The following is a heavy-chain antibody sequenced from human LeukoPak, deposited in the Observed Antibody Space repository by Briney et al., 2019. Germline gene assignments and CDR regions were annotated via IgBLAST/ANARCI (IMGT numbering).Heavy chain of an antibody. CDR2: INPNSGGT. V-gene: IGHV1-2*02. Sequence: ASVKVSCKASGYTFTGYYMHWVRQAPGQGLEWMGWINPNSGGTNYAQKFQGRVTMTRDTSISTAYMELSRLRSDDTAVYYCARVNYYGSSGYSLDYWGQGTLVTVSS. CDR1: GYTFTGYY. J-gene: IGHJ4*02. CDR3: ARVNYYGSSGYSLDY. D-gene: IGHD3-22*01.